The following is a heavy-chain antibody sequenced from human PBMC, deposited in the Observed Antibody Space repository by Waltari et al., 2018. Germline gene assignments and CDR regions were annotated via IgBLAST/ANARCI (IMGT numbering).Heavy chain of an antibody. CDR2: ISSSSSTI. CDR3: ARVSYYDSSVFDY. V-gene: IGHV3-48*04. CDR1: GFTFSSYS. D-gene: IGHD3-22*01. J-gene: IGHJ4*02. Sequence: EVQLVESGGGLVQPGGSLRLSCAASGFTFSSYSMNWVRQAPGKGLEWVSYISSSSSTIYYADSVKGRVTISRDNAKNSLYRQMNRLRAEDTAVYYCARVSYYDSSVFDYWGQGTLVTVSS.